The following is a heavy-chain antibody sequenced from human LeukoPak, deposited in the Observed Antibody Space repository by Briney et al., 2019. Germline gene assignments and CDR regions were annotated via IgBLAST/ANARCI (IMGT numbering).Heavy chain of an antibody. V-gene: IGHV4-59*01. CDR1: GGSITNYY. CDR3: ARGYDIDV. J-gene: IGHJ6*02. CDR2: IYYTGTT. Sequence: SETLSLTCTVSGGSITNYYWSWIRQPPGKALEWIGYIYYTGTTKYNPSLKSRATISLDTSKNQFSLKLTSVTAADTALFFCARGYDIDVWGQGTTVTVSS.